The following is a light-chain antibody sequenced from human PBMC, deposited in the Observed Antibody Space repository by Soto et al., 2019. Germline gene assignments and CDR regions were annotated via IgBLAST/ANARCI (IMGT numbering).Light chain of an antibody. CDR1: QSVRSN. J-gene: IGKJ1*01. CDR2: GAS. CDR3: QHYNDWPPVT. V-gene: IGKV3-15*01. Sequence: EIVMTQSPATLSVSPGERATLSCRASQSVRSNLAWYQQKPGQAPRLLIYGASTRATGIPARFSGSGSGTEFTLTISSLQSEDFAVYYCQHYNDWPPVTFGQGTKVEI.